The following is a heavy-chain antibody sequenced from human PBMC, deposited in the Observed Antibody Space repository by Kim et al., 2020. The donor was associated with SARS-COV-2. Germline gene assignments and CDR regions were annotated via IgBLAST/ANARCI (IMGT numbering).Heavy chain of an antibody. D-gene: IGHD5-18*01. J-gene: IGHJ5*01. V-gene: IGHV4-4*02. CDR2: ST. Sequence: STNYNPSLKSRVTLSVDKSKNQFSLQLSSVTAADPAVYYCARAGGYSPDSWGQGTLVTVSS. CDR3: ARAGGYSPDS.